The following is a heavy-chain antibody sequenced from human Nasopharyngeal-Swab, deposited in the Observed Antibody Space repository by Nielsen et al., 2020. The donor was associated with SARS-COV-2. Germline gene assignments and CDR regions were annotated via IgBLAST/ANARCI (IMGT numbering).Heavy chain of an antibody. Sequence: SQTLSLTCAIPGDRVPSSCAAWNWIRQSPSRGLGWLGRTYYRSKWYNDYAVSVKSRITINPDTSKNQFSLHLNSVTPEDTAVYYCARARGAYGDYYYYYYTDVWGKGTTVTVSS. CDR2: TYYRSKWYN. CDR1: GDRVPSSCAA. V-gene: IGHV6-1*01. CDR3: ARARGAYGDYYYYYYTDV. D-gene: IGHD4-17*01. J-gene: IGHJ6*03.